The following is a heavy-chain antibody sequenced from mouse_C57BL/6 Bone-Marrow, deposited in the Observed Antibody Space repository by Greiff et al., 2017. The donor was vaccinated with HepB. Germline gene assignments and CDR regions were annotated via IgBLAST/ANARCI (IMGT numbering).Heavy chain of an antibody. CDR1: GFTFSDYG. CDR2: ISNLAYSI. CDR3: ARLTGNRGAMDY. J-gene: IGHJ4*01. Sequence: EVQLVESGGGLVQPGGSLKLSCAASGFTFSDYGMAWVRQAPRKGPEWVAFISNLAYSIYYADTVTGRFTISRENAKNTLYLEMSSLRSEDTAMYYCARLTGNRGAMDYWGQGTSVTVSS. V-gene: IGHV5-15*01.